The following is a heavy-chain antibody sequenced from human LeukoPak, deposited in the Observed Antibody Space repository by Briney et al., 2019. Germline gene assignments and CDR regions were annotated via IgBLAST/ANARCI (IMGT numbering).Heavy chain of an antibody. CDR3: ARAHSSSCPGDRPYYYYYGMDV. CDR2: ISAYNGNT. D-gene: IGHD6-13*01. V-gene: IGHV1-18*01. Sequence: ASVKVSCKASGYTFTSYGISWVRQAPGQGLEWMGWISAYNGNTNYAQKLQGRVTMTTDTSTSTAYMELRSLRSDDTAVYYCARAHSSSCPGDRPYYYYYGMDVWGQGTTVTVSS. J-gene: IGHJ6*02. CDR1: GYTFTSYG.